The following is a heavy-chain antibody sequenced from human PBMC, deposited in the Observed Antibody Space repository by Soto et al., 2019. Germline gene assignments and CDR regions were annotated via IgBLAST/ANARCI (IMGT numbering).Heavy chain of an antibody. J-gene: IGHJ4*02. D-gene: IGHD2-15*01. CDR1: GASIKSRNYF. Sequence: QLQLQETGPGLVKPSETLSLTCTVSGASIKSRNYFWGWIRQPPGKGLEFVGSIHSSGGTYYNPSLKSRVTVSADLSNSHFSLSLKSLTATDTAVYYCGRLAEAATGHTDFDFWGQGTLVTVSS. CDR3: GRLAEAATGHTDFDF. CDR2: IHSSGGT. V-gene: IGHV4-39*02.